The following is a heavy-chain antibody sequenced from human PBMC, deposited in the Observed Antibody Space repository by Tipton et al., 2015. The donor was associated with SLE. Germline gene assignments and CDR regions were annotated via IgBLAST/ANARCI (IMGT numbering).Heavy chain of an antibody. CDR2: IYYSGST. Sequence: TLSLTCTVSGGSISSSSYYWGWIRQPPGKGLEWIGSIYYSGSTYYNPSLKSRVTISVDTSKNQFSLKLSSVTAADTAVYYCARGTLAARRGLDYWGQGTLVTVSS. V-gene: IGHV4-39*07. D-gene: IGHD6-6*01. J-gene: IGHJ4*02. CDR1: GGSISSSSYY. CDR3: ARGTLAARRGLDY.